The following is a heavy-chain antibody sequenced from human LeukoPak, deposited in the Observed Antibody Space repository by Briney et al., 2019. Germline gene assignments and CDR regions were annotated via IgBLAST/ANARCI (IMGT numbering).Heavy chain of an antibody. D-gene: IGHD4-17*01. CDR3: ARDDGDYFDY. V-gene: IGHV4-59*01. CDR1: GGSISTYY. J-gene: IGHJ4*02. CDR2: IYYSGST. Sequence: SETLSLTCTVSGGSISTYYWSWIRQPPGKGLEWIGYIYYSGSTNYNPSLKSRVTISVDTSKNQFSLKLSSVTAADTAVYYCARDDGDYFDYWGQGTLVTVSS.